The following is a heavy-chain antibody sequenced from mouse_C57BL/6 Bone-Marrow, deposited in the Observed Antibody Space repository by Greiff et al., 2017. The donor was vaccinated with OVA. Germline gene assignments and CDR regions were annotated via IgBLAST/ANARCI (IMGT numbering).Heavy chain of an antibody. Sequence: QVQLQQPGAELVRPGTSVKLSCKASGYTFTSYWMHWVKQRPGQGLEWIGVIDPSDSYTNYNQKFKCKATLTVDTSSSTAYMQLSSLTSEDSAVYYGASPDAYWGQGTLVTVSA. CDR2: IDPSDSYT. CDR1: GYTFTSYW. J-gene: IGHJ3*01. V-gene: IGHV1-59*01. CDR3: ASPDAY.